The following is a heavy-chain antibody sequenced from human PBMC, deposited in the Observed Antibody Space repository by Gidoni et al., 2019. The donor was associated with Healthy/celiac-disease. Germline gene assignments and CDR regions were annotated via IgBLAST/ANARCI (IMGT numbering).Heavy chain of an antibody. CDR1: GGSISSGDYY. V-gene: IGHV4-30-4*01. J-gene: IGHJ4*02. CDR2: IYYIGST. D-gene: IGHD4-17*01. CDR3: ARGEADYLTLI. Sequence: QVQLQESGPGLVRPSQTLSRTCTVSGGSISSGDYYWSWIRQPPGKGLEWIGYIYYIGSTYSNPSLKSRVTISVDTSKNQFSLKLSSVTAADTAVYYCARGEADYLTLIWGQGTLVTVSS.